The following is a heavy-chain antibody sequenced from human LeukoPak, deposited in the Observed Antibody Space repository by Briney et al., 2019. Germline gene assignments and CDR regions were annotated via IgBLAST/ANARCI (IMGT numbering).Heavy chain of an antibody. CDR3: VSSYYYDSSGLMYPIDY. D-gene: IGHD3-22*01. CDR2: INPNSGGT. V-gene: IGHV1-2*02. Sequence: ASVTVSCKASGYTFTGYYMHWVRQAPGQGLEWMGWINPNSGGTNYAQKFQGRVTMTRDTSISTAYMELSRLRSDDTAVYYCVSSYYYDSSGLMYPIDYWGQGTLVTVSS. J-gene: IGHJ4*02. CDR1: GYTFTGYY.